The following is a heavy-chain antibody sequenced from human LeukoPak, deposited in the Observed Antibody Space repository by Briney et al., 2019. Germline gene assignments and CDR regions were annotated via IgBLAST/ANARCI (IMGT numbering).Heavy chain of an antibody. CDR1: GFTFSSYS. V-gene: IGHV3-48*01. D-gene: IGHD2-2*01. J-gene: IGHJ5*02. Sequence: GGSLRLSCAASGFTFSSYSMNWVRQAPGKGLEWVSYISSSSSIIYYADSVKGRFTISRDNAKNSLYLQMNSLRAEDTAVYYCARGSKYPWFDPWGQGTLVTVSS. CDR3: ARGSKYPWFDP. CDR2: ISSSSSII.